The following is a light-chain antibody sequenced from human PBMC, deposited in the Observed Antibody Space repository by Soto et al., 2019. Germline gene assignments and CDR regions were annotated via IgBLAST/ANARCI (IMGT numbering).Light chain of an antibody. CDR3: QKGLT. J-gene: IGKJ4*01. CDR1: QSVSSN. CDR2: DAS. V-gene: IGKV3-11*01. Sequence: EIALTQSPVTLSLSPGERATLSCRASQSVSSNLAWYQQKPGQAPRLLIYDASTSATGIPARFSGSGSGTDFTLTISSLEPEDFAVYYCQKGLTFGGGTKVEIK.